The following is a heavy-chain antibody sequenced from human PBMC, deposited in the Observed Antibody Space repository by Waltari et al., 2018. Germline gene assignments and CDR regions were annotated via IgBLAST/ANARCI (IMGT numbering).Heavy chain of an antibody. CDR3: ARPGGGNTFSESIFDY. V-gene: IGHV4-34*01. CDR2: INHSGST. CDR1: GGSFSGYY. J-gene: IGHJ4*02. D-gene: IGHD2-15*01. Sequence: QVQLQQWGAGLLKPSETLSLTCAVYGGSFSGYYWSWIRRPPGKGLEWIGEINHSGSTNYNPSLKSRVTISVDTSKNQFSLKLSSVTAADTAVYYCARPGGGNTFSESIFDYWGQGTLVTVSS.